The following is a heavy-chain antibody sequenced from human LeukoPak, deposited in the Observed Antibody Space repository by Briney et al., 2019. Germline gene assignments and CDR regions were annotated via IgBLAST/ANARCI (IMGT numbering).Heavy chain of an antibody. J-gene: IGHJ6*03. V-gene: IGHV3-48*03. Sequence: GGSLRLSCAASGFTFSSYEMNWVRQAPGKGLEWVSYISSSGSTIYYADSVKGRFTISRDNAKNSLYLQMNSLRAEDTAVYYCARDRGYAYSPDYYYYMDVWGKGTTVTVSS. CDR2: ISSSGSTI. D-gene: IGHD2-15*01. CDR3: ARDRGYAYSPDYYYYMDV. CDR1: GFTFSSYE.